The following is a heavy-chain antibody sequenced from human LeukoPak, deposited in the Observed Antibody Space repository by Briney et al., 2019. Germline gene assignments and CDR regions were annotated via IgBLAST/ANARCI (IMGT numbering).Heavy chain of an antibody. Sequence: SETLSLTCTVSGGSISSYYWSWIRQPPGKGLEWIWYIYYSGSTNYNPSLKSRVTISVDTSKNQFSLKLSSVTAADTAVYYCASLFGELFPYFDYWGQGTLVTVSS. J-gene: IGHJ4*02. CDR3: ASLFGELFPYFDY. V-gene: IGHV4-59*01. CDR1: GGSISSYY. CDR2: IYYSGST. D-gene: IGHD3-10*02.